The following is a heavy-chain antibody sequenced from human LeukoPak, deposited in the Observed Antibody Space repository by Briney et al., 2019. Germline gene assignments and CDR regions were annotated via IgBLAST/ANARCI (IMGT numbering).Heavy chain of an antibody. D-gene: IGHD5-18*01. CDR2: ISAYNGNT. CDR1: GYTFTSYG. Sequence: ASVKVSCKASGYTFTSYGISWVRQAPGQGLEWMGWISAYNGNTNYAQKLQGRVTMTTDTSTSTAYMELRSLRSDDTAVYYCARGPDTAMASNWFDPWGQGTLVTVSS. CDR3: ARGPDTAMASNWFDP. V-gene: IGHV1-18*01. J-gene: IGHJ5*02.